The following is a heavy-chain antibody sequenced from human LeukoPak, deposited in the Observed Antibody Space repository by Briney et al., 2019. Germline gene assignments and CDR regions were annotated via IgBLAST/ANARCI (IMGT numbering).Heavy chain of an antibody. CDR2: IDHRGST. D-gene: IGHD6-19*01. J-gene: IGHJ6*03. CDR3: ARLYVRPSGWPGYHYYYFDV. V-gene: IGHV4-34*01. Sequence: SETLSLTCAVYGGSFSGSYWSWIRQPPGRGLEWIGEIDHRGSTKYNPSLTSRITISLDTSKNQFSLRLSSLTAADTAVYYCARLYVRPSGWPGYHYYYFDVWGEGTTVTVSS. CDR1: GGSFSGSY.